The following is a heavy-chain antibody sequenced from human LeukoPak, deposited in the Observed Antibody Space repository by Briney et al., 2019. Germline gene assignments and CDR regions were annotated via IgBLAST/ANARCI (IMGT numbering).Heavy chain of an antibody. CDR1: GVTFSSYW. D-gene: IGHD4-11*01. CDR2: IKQDGSEK. V-gene: IGHV3-7*01. CDR3: ARRMTTVTAYFDY. J-gene: IGHJ4*02. Sequence: PGGSLRLSCAASGVTFSSYWMSWVRQAPGKGLEWVANIKQDGSEKYYVDSVKGRFTISRDNAKNSLYLQMNGLRAEDTAVYYCARRMTTVTAYFDYWGQGTLVTVSS.